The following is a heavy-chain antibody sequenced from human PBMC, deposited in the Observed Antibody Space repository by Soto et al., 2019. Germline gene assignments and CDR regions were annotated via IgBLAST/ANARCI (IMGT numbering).Heavy chain of an antibody. J-gene: IGHJ4*02. CDR2: ISYDGSNK. D-gene: IGHD3-10*01. Sequence: QVQLVESRGGVVQPGRSLRLSCAASGFTFSSYAMHWVRQAPGKGLEWVAVISYDGSNKYYADSVKGRFTISRDNSKNTQYLPMNSLGDEDTAVYYCAREGYYYGSGGGNPFDYWGQGTLVTVSS. CDR1: GFTFSSYA. V-gene: IGHV3-30-3*01. CDR3: AREGYYYGSGGGNPFDY.